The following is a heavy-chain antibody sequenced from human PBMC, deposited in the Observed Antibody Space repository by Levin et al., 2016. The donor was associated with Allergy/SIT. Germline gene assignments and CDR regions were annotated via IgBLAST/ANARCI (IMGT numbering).Heavy chain of an antibody. J-gene: IGHJ4*02. D-gene: IGHD2-15*01. CDR2: IGANSDGI. CDR1: VFSFSNFG. Sequence: GGSLRLSCAASVFSFSNFGMHWVRQAPGKGLEWVSVIGANSDGIEYADAVKGRFTISRDNSKNTLFLQMNSLRVDDTAVYYCARACSGGSCYYPDWGQGTLVTVSS. CDR3: ARACSGGSCYYPD. V-gene: IGHV3-23*01.